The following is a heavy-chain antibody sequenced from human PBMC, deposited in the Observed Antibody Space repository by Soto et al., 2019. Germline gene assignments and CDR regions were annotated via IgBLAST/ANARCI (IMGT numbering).Heavy chain of an antibody. CDR2: ISGTTNYI. CDR3: ARESEDLTSNFGY. J-gene: IGHJ4*02. V-gene: IGHV3-21*06. Sequence: PGRSLRLSCAASGFTFTRYSMNWVRQAPGKGLEWVSSISGTTNYIYYGDSMKCRFTISRDNSKNSLYLEMNSLRAEDTSVYYCARESEDLTSNFGYWGQGTLGTVSS. CDR1: GFTFTRYS.